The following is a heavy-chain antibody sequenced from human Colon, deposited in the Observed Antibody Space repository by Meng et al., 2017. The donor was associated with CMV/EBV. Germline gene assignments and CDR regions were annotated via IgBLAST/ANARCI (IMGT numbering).Heavy chain of an antibody. V-gene: IGHV4-39*01. D-gene: IGHD2-21*02. Sequence: SIRSNDSYWGWIRQSPGKGLEWIASISYSGSTYYNPSFNSRVTISVDTSTNQFSLNLSSVTAADTAVYYCARDAYCGGDCYDNWFDPWGQGSLVTVSS. J-gene: IGHJ5*02. CDR3: ARDAYCGGDCYDNWFDP. CDR2: ISYSGST. CDR1: SIRSNDSY.